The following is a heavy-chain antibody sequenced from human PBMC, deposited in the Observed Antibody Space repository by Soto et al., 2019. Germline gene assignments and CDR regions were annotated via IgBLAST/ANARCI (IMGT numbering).Heavy chain of an antibody. V-gene: IGHV3-15*01. J-gene: IGHJ5*01. CDR2: IKSKTDGGTT. Sequence: XGSLRVSGPASGFTFSNACMSWVRQAPGKGLEWVGRIKSKTDGGTTDYAAPVKGRFTISRDDSKNTLYLQMNRLKTEDTAVYYCTTHSDANYDIREFDSWGQGTLVTVSS. CDR1: GFTFSNAC. D-gene: IGHD3-9*01. CDR3: TTHSDANYDIREFDS.